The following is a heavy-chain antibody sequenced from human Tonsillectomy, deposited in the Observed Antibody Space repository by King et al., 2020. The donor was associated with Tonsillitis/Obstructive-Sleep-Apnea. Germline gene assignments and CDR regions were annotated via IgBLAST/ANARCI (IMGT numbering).Heavy chain of an antibody. J-gene: IGHJ4*02. CDR3: TRRVNDYGDYVDY. CDR1: GFTFSGSA. Sequence: VQLVESGGGLVQPGGSLTLSCAASGFTFSGSAMHWVRQASGKGLEWVGRIRSKANSYATAYAASVKGRFTISRDDSKNTAYLQMNSLKTEDTAVYYCTRRVNDYGDYVDYWGQGTLVTVSS. V-gene: IGHV3-73*02. CDR2: IRSKANSYAT. D-gene: IGHD4-17*01.